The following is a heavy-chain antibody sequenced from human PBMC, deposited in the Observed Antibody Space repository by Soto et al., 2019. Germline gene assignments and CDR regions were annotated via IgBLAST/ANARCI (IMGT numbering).Heavy chain of an antibody. D-gene: IGHD3-3*01. CDR2: IYYSGST. V-gene: IGHV4-31*03. CDR1: GGSISSGGYY. Sequence: PSETLSLTCTVSGGSISSGGYYWSWIRHHPGKGLECIGYIYYSGSTYYNPSLKSRVTISVDTSKNQFSLKLDSLTVADTAVYYCARDEAPYYDFWSGNYRNGHYGMDVWGQGTTVTVSS. CDR3: ARDEAPYYDFWSGNYRNGHYGMDV. J-gene: IGHJ6*02.